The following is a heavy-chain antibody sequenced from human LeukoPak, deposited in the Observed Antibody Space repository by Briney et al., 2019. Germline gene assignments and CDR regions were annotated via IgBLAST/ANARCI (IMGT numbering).Heavy chain of an antibody. V-gene: IGHV4-34*01. CDR1: CGSFSGYY. CDR3: ARPARGYSYGYAY. D-gene: IGHD5-18*01. CDR2: INHSGST. Sequence: SETLSLTCAVYCGSFSGYYWSWIRQPPGKGLEWIGEINHSGSTNYNPSLKSRVTISVDTSKNQFSLKLSSVTAADTAVYYCARPARGYSYGYAYWGQGTLVTVSS. J-gene: IGHJ4*02.